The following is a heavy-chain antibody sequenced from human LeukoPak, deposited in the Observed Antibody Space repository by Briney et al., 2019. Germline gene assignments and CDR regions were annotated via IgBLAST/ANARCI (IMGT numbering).Heavy chain of an antibody. CDR3: AIFNYSGSPTTHAFDI. D-gene: IGHD1-26*01. CDR2: ISYSGNT. Sequence: SETLSLTCTVSGVSISSYYWTWIRQPPGKGLEWIGYISYSGNTKYNPSLKSRVTISVDTSKNQFSLKLSSVTAADTAVYYCAIFNYSGSPTTHAFDIWGQGTMVTVSS. V-gene: IGHV4-59*01. CDR1: GVSISSYY. J-gene: IGHJ3*02.